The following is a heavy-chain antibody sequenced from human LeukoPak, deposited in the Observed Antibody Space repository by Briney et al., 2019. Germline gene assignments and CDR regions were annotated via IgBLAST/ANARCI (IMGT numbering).Heavy chain of an antibody. CDR1: GFTFSSYG. Sequence: GGSLRLSCAASGFTFSSYGMHWVRQAPGKGLEWVAVISYDGSNKYYADSVKGRFTISRDNSKNTLYLQMNSLRAEDTAVYYCAKAMGDYDYVWGSYRTTWIIDYWGQGTLVTVSS. J-gene: IGHJ4*02. D-gene: IGHD3-16*02. CDR2: ISYDGSNK. V-gene: IGHV3-30*18. CDR3: AKAMGDYDYVWGSYRTTWIIDY.